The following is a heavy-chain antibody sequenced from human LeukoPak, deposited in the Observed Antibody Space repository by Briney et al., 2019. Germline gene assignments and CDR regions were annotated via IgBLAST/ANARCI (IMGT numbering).Heavy chain of an antibody. CDR3: ANHPNSGYDQSLGY. CDR2: IIPIFGTA. V-gene: IGHV1-69*05. J-gene: IGHJ4*02. Sequence: SVKVSCKASGGTFSSYAISWVRQAPGQGLEWMGGIIPIFGTANYAQKFQGRVTITRDTSASTAYMELSSLRSEDTAVYYCANHPNSGYDQSLGYWGQGTLVTVSS. CDR1: GGTFSSYA. D-gene: IGHD5-12*01.